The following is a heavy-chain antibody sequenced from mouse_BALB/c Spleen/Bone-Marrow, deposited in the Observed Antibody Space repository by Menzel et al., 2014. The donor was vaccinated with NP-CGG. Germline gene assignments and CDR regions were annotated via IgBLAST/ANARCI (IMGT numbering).Heavy chain of an antibody. Sequence: VQRVESGPGLVAPSQSLSITCTVSGFSLTVYGVNWVRQPPGKGLEWLGMIWGDGITDYNSAFKSRLGISKDDSKRQVFLKMNSLQTDDTAKYYCAREGNYFDYWGQGAALAVSS. CDR1: GFSLTVYG. CDR3: AREGNYFDY. CDR2: IWGDGIT. V-gene: IGHV2-6-7*01. J-gene: IGHJ2*01.